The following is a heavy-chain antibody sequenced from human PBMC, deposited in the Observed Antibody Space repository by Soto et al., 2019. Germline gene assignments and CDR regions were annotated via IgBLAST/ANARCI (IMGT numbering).Heavy chain of an antibody. Sequence: GGSLRLSCAASGFTFSSYGMHWVRQAPGKGLEWVAVIWYDGSNKYYADSVKGRFTISRDNSKNTPYLQMNSLRAEDTAVYYCARDRICGGDCNYFDYWGQGTLVTVSS. CDR3: ARDRICGGDCNYFDY. V-gene: IGHV3-33*01. CDR1: GFTFSSYG. CDR2: IWYDGSNK. J-gene: IGHJ4*02. D-gene: IGHD2-21*02.